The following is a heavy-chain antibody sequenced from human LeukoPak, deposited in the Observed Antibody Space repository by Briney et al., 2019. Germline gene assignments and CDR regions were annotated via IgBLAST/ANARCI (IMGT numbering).Heavy chain of an antibody. V-gene: IGHV4-34*01. CDR2: INHSGST. CDR1: GGSFSGYY. D-gene: IGHD3-22*01. CDR3: AREKMNSRVYLPVEA. Sequence: SETLSLTCAVYGGSFSGYYWSWIRQPPGKGLEWIGEINHSGSTNYNPSLKSRVTISVDTSKNQFSLKLSSVTAADTAVYYCAREKMNSRVYLPVEAWGQGTLVTVSS. J-gene: IGHJ4*02.